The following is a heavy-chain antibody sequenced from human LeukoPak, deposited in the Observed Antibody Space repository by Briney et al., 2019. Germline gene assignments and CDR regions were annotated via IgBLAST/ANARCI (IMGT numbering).Heavy chain of an antibody. CDR1: GGSFSGYY. V-gene: IGHV4-34*12. Sequence: SETLSLTCAVYGGSFSGYYWSWIRQPPGKGLEWIGSILYSGSSYYNPSLKSRVTISVDTSKDQFSLKLSSVAATDTAVYYCARIRVPPTTPYYYYGMDVWGQGTTVTVSS. CDR2: ILYSGSS. J-gene: IGHJ6*02. CDR3: ARIRVPPTTPYYYYGMDV. D-gene: IGHD2-15*01.